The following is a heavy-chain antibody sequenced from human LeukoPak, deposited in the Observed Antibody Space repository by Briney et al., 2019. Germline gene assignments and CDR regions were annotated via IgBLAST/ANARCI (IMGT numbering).Heavy chain of an antibody. V-gene: IGHV1-2*06. Sequence: ASVKVSCKASGYTFTGYYMHWVRQAPGQGLEWKGRINPNSGGTNYAQKFQGRVTMTRDTSISTAYMELSRLRSDDTAVYYCASKIAAAYDAFDIWGQGTMVTVSS. D-gene: IGHD6-13*01. CDR3: ASKIAAAYDAFDI. CDR2: INPNSGGT. J-gene: IGHJ3*02. CDR1: GYTFTGYY.